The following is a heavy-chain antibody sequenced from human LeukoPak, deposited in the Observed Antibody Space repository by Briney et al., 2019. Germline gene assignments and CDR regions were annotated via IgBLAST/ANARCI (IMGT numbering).Heavy chain of an antibody. J-gene: IGHJ4*02. CDR3: AKDVPTAYFDY. CDR2: ISYDGSNK. Sequence: GGSLRLSCAASGFTFSSYGMHWVRQAPGKGLEWVAVISYDGSNKYYADSVKGRFTISRDNSKNTLYLQMNSLRAEDTAVYYCAKDVPTAYFDYWGQGTLVTVSS. V-gene: IGHV3-30*18. CDR1: GFTFSSYG. D-gene: IGHD2-2*01.